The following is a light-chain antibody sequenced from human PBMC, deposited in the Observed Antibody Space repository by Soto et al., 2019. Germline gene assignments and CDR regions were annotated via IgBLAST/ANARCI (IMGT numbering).Light chain of an antibody. CDR1: QGISSA. V-gene: IGKV1-13*02. J-gene: IGKJ3*01. CDR2: DAS. CDR3: QQFNSYLFT. Sequence: ALQLTQSPSSLSASVGDRVTITCRASQGISSALAWYQQKPGKAPKLLIYDASSLESGVPSRFSGSGSGTDVTLTISSLQPEDFATYYCQQFNSYLFTFGPGTKVDIK.